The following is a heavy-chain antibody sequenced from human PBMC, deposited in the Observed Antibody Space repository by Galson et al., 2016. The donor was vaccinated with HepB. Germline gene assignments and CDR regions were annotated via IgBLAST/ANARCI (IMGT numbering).Heavy chain of an antibody. CDR1: RFTFSSYA. Sequence: SLRLSCAASRFTFSSYAMHWVRQAPGKGLEYVSATSSDAVTTYYADSVKGRFTISRENSKNPLYLQMIGLRAEDTAVYYCVTQYGVDVWGQGTTVTVSS. V-gene: IGHV3-64D*09. J-gene: IGHJ6*02. CDR3: VTQYGVDV. CDR2: TSSDAVTT.